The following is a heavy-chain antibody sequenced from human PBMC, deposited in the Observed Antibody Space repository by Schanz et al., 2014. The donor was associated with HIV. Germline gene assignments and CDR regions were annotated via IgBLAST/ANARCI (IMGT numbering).Heavy chain of an antibody. D-gene: IGHD3-22*01. CDR3: ARLPRHDSSGNYGFDY. Sequence: QVQLQQWGAGLLKPSETLSLTCAVYGGSFSGYFWAWIRQPPGKGLEWFGEINHSGSTNYNPSLRSGVPIPEDTPNNLFPLKAPSVTAADTAVYHCARLPRHDSSGNYGFDYWGQGTLVTVSS. CDR1: GGSFSGYF. V-gene: IGHV4-34*01. CDR2: INHSGST. J-gene: IGHJ4*02.